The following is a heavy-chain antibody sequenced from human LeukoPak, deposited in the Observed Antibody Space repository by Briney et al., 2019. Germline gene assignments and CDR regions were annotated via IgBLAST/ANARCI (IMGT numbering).Heavy chain of an antibody. Sequence: SGPALVKPTQTLTLTCTFSGFSLSTSGMRVSWIRQPPGKALEWLARIDWDDDKFYNSTPETRLTISKDTSKNQVVLTMTNMDPVDTATYYCARLKYGNNYFDYWGQGILVTVSS. V-gene: IGHV2-70*04. CDR2: IDWDDDK. CDR1: GFSLSTSGMR. J-gene: IGHJ4*02. D-gene: IGHD2/OR15-2a*01. CDR3: ARLKYGNNYFDY.